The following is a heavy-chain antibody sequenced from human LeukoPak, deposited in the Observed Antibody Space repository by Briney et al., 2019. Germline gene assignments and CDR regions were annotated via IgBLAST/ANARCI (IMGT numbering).Heavy chain of an antibody. V-gene: IGHV4-59*01. CDR1: GGSISSYY. J-gene: IGHJ4*02. CDR2: IYYSGST. CDR3: ARDPGSSGYYDY. Sequence: SETLSLTCTVSGGSISSYYWSWIRQPPGKGLEWIGYIYYSGSTNYNPSLKSRATISVDTSKNQFSLKLSSVTAADTAVYYCARDPGSSGYYDYWGQGTLVTVSS. D-gene: IGHD3-22*01.